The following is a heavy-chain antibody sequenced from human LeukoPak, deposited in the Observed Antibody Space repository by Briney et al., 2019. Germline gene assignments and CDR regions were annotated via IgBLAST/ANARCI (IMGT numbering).Heavy chain of an antibody. CDR3: AKGLAVAGHFDY. J-gene: IGHJ4*02. D-gene: IGHD6-19*01. CDR2: ISGSGGST. CDR1: GFTFSSHD. Sequence: GGSLRLSSAASGFTFSSHDMSWVRQAPGKGLDWVSDISGSGGSTYYADSVKGRFTISRDKSKNTLYLQMNSLRAEDTAVYYCAKGLAVAGHFDYWGQGTLVTVSS. V-gene: IGHV3-23*01.